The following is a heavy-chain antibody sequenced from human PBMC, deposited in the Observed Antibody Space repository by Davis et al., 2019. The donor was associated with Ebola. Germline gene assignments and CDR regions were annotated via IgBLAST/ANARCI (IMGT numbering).Heavy chain of an antibody. CDR3: ATGDYFFDY. CDR1: GFTFNTFA. D-gene: IGHD4-17*01. CDR2: ISGGAETT. V-gene: IGHV3-23*01. J-gene: IGHJ4*02. Sequence: PGGSLRPSCAGSGFTFNTFAMSWVRQAPGKGLEWVSSISGGAETTSYADSVKGRFTISRDNSKNTLYLQMNSLRAEDSAIYHCATGDYFFDYWGQGTLITVAS.